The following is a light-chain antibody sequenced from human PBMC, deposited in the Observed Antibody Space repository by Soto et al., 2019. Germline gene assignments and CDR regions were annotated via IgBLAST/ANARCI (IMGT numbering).Light chain of an antibody. Sequence: EIVLTQSPGTLSLSPGERATLSCRASQSVSSSYLAWYQQKPGQAPRLLIYGASSRATGIPDRFSGSGSGTDSTLTISRLEPEDFAVYYCQQYGSSQLAFGGGTQVEIK. J-gene: IGKJ4*01. V-gene: IGKV3-20*01. CDR3: QQYGSSQLA. CDR2: GAS. CDR1: QSVSSSY.